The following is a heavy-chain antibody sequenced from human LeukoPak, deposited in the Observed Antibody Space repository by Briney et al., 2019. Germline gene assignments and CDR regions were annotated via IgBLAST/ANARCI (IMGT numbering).Heavy chain of an antibody. D-gene: IGHD2-21*02. V-gene: IGHV3-30*02. CDR3: AKDPCGGDCYSGFDY. Sequence: PGGSLRLSCAASGFTFSSHGMHWVRQAPGKGLEWVAFIRYDGSNKYYADSVKGRFTISRDNSKNTLYLQMNSLRAEDTAVYYCAKDPCGGDCYSGFDYWGQGTLVTVSS. CDR2: IRYDGSNK. CDR1: GFTFSSHG. J-gene: IGHJ4*02.